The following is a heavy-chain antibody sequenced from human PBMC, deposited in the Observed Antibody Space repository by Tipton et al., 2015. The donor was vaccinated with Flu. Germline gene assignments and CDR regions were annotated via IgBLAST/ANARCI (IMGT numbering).Heavy chain of an antibody. D-gene: IGHD1-26*01. CDR3: ARDLASGSYHTPYY. V-gene: IGHV1-2*02. J-gene: IGHJ4*02. Sequence: QSGAEVKKPGASVKVSCKASGYTFTGYYMHWVRQAPGQGLEWMGWINPNSGGTNYAKKFQGRVTMTRDTSISTAYVELRSLRSDDTAVYYCARDLASGSYHTPYYWGQGTLVTVSS. CDR1: GYTFTGYY. CDR2: INPNSGGT.